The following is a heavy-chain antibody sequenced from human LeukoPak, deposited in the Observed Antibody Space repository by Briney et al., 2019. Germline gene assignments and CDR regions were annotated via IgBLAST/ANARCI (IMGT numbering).Heavy chain of an antibody. CDR1: GGSFSGYY. D-gene: IGHD3-10*01. Sequence: SETLSLTCAVYGGSFSGYYWSRIRQPPGKGLEWIGEINHSGSTNYNPSLKSRVTISVDTSKNQFSLKLSSVTAADTAVYYCARGRVRFGELLSSFDYWGQGTLVTVSS. J-gene: IGHJ4*02. V-gene: IGHV4-34*01. CDR2: INHSGST. CDR3: ARGRVRFGELLSSFDY.